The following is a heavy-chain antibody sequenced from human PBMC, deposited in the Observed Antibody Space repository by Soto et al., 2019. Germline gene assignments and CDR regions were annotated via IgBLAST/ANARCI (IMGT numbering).Heavy chain of an antibody. Sequence: SETLSLTCTVSGGSISTYYWSWIRQPAGKGLEWIGRINTSGNTNYNPSLKSRVTMSVDTSKKQFSLKLTSVTAADTAVYYCARYSSNWFQTEGMDVWGQGTTVTVSS. J-gene: IGHJ6*02. D-gene: IGHD6-13*01. CDR2: INTSGNT. CDR1: GGSISTYY. V-gene: IGHV4-4*07. CDR3: ARYSSNWFQTEGMDV.